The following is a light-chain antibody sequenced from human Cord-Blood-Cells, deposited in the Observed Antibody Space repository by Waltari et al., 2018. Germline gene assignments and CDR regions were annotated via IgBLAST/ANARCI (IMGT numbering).Light chain of an antibody. J-gene: IGLJ2*01. CDR2: EVS. V-gene: IGLV2-23*02. Sequence: QSALTQPASVSGSPGQSLTISCPGTSSDLGCYNLVSCYQQHPGKAPKLMIYEVSTRAFGVSNRFSGSKSENTASLTISGLQAEDEADYYCCSYAGSSTFGVVFGGGTKLTVL. CDR1: SSDLGCYNL. CDR3: CSYAGSSTFGVV.